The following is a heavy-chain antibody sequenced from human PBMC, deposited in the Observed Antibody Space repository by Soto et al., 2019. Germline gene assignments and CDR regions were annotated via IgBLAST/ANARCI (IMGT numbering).Heavy chain of an antibody. Sequence: QITLKESGHTLVKPTQTLTLTCTFSGFSLSTSGVGVGWIRQPPGKALEWLALIYWDDDKRYSPSLKSRLTITKDTSKNQAVLTMTNMDPVDTATYYCAHTLWFGEFPDFDYWGQGTLVTVSS. J-gene: IGHJ4*02. CDR2: IYWDDDK. D-gene: IGHD3-10*01. CDR3: AHTLWFGEFPDFDY. V-gene: IGHV2-5*02. CDR1: GFSLSTSGVG.